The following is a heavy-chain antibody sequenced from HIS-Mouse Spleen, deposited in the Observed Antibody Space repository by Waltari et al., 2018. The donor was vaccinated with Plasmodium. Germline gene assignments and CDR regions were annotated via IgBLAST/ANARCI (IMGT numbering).Heavy chain of an antibody. V-gene: IGHV1-8*01. CDR2: MNPNSGNT. CDR1: GYTFTSYD. J-gene: IGHJ6*02. CDR3: ARGGLITGTLYYYYGMDV. D-gene: IGHD1-7*01. Sequence: QVQLVQSGAEVKKPGASVKVSCKASGYTFTSYDITWVRQATGQGLEWMGWMNPNSGNTGYAQKFQGRVTMTRNTSISTAYMELSSLRSEDTAVYYCARGGLITGTLYYYYGMDVWGQGTTVTVSS.